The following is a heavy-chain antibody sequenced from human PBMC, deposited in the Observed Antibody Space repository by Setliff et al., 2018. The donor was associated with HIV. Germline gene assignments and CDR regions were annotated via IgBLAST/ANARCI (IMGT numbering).Heavy chain of an antibody. Sequence: SETLSLTCTVSGGSLSRTSYYWSWIRQPPGKGLEWIGEINHSGSTNYNPSLKSRVTISVDTSKNQFSLKLSSVTAADTAVYYCATRPGDYWGQGTLVTVSS. CDR2: INHSGST. V-gene: IGHV4-39*07. CDR1: GGSLSRTSYY. J-gene: IGHJ4*02. CDR3: ATRPGDY.